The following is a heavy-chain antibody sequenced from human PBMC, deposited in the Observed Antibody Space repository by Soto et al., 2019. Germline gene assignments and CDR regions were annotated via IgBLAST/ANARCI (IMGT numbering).Heavy chain of an antibody. Sequence: SVKVSCKASGVTFIRQDMRWVRPAPGQGLEWMGGIIPICGTPQYADKYQHRVTIAVDESASTAYMKLSSLTSEDTAVYYGASNGVRGLFSYDYWGQGTQVTVSS. CDR2: IIPICGTP. CDR3: ASNGVRGLFSYDY. CDR1: GVTFIRQD. J-gene: IGHJ4*02. D-gene: IGHD3-10*01. V-gene: IGHV1-69*13.